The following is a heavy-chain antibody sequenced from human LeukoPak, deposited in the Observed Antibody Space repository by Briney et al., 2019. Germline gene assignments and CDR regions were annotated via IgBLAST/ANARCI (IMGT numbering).Heavy chain of an antibody. Sequence: PGGSLRLSCAASGLTFSSYAMSWVRQAPGKGLEWVSAISGSGGSTYYADSVKGRFTISRDNSKNTLYLQMNSLRAEDTAVYYCAKDRGAYGGNYFDYWGQGTLVTVSS. CDR2: ISGSGGST. D-gene: IGHD4-17*01. CDR3: AKDRGAYGGNYFDY. J-gene: IGHJ4*02. V-gene: IGHV3-23*01. CDR1: GLTFSSYA.